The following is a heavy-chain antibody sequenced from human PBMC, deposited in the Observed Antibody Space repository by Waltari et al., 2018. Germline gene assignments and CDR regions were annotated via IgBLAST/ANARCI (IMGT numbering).Heavy chain of an antibody. CDR3: ARGYAAAGDYYYYMDV. CDR2: VKPNSGNT. J-gene: IGHJ6*03. V-gene: IGHV1-8*03. Sequence: QVQLVQSGAEVKKPGASVKVSCKASGYTFTSYDINWVRQATGQGLEWMGWVKPNSGNTGNAQKFQGRVTITRNTSISTAYMELSSLRSEDTAVYYCARGYAAAGDYYYYMDVWGKGTTVTVSS. CDR1: GYTFTSYD. D-gene: IGHD6-13*01.